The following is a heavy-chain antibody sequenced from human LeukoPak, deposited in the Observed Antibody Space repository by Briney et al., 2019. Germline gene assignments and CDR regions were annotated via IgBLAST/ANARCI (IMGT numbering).Heavy chain of an antibody. D-gene: IGHD6-13*01. CDR1: GYTFTGYY. V-gene: IGHV1-2*02. CDR3: ARADVGIAAAAEYFQH. Sequence: ASVKVSCKASGYTFTGYYMHWVRQAPGQGLEWMGWINPNSGGTNYAQKFQGRVTMTRDTSISTAYMELSRLRSDDTAVYYCARADVGIAAAAEYFQHWGQGTLVTVSS. J-gene: IGHJ1*01. CDR2: INPNSGGT.